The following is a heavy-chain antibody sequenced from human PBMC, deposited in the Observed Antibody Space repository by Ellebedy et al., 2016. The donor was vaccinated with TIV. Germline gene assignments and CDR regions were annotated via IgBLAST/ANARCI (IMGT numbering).Heavy chain of an antibody. CDR1: GFTFRNYA. D-gene: IGHD4-17*01. V-gene: IGHV3-23*01. J-gene: IGHJ4*02. Sequence: GESLKISCVASGFTFRNYAMAWVRQAPGKGLEWLSAIGPSSNYAFYADSVKGRFTISRDNSKNTLYLQMNSLRAEDTAVYYCAKGGADYWGQGTLVTVSS. CDR3: AKGGADY. CDR2: IGPSSNYA.